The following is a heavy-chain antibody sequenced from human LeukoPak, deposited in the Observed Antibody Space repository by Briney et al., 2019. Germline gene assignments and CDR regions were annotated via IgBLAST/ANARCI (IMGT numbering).Heavy chain of an antibody. V-gene: IGHV3-7*01. D-gene: IGHD6-13*01. CDR3: ARSGMASFDY. CDR2: IKQDGSEK. J-gene: IGHJ4*02. CDR1: GFTFSSYR. Sequence: GGSPRLSCAASGFTFSSYRMSWVRQAPGKGLEWVANIKQDGSEKYYVDSVKGRFTTSRDNAKNSLYLQMNSLRAEDTAVYYCARSGMASFDYWGQGTLVTVSS.